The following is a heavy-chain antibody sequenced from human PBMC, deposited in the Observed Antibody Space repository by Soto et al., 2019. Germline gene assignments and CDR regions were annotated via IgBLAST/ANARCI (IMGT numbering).Heavy chain of an antibody. CDR1: GGSFSGYY. J-gene: IGHJ4*02. CDR2: INHSGST. D-gene: IGHD3-16*01. Sequence: SETLSLTCAVYGGSFSGYYWSWIRQPPGKGLEWIGEINHSGSTNYNPSLKSRVTISVDTSKNQFSLKLSSVTAADTAVYYCARGKDFWGPTQWGQGTLVTVSS. V-gene: IGHV4-34*01. CDR3: ARGKDFWGPTQ.